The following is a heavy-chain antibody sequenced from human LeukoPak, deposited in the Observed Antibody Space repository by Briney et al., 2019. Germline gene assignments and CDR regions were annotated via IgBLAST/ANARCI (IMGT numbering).Heavy chain of an antibody. CDR1: GGSIGSFY. V-gene: IGHV4-59*01. CDR2: IYYSGST. Sequence: PSETLSLTCTVSGGSIGSFYWSWIRQPPGKGLEWIGYIYYSGSTNYNPSLKSRVTISVDTSKNQFSLKLSSVTAADTAVYYCARQIMWRGGRVGNWFDPWGQGTLVTVSS. CDR3: ARQIMWRGGRVGNWFDP. D-gene: IGHD3-16*01. J-gene: IGHJ5*02.